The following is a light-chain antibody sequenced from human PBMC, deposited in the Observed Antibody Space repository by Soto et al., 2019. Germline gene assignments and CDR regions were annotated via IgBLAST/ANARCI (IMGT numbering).Light chain of an antibody. J-gene: IGLJ2*01. V-gene: IGLV1-40*01. CDR2: GNS. Sequence: QSVLTQPPSVSGAPGQRVTISCTGSSSNIGAGFDVHWYHQIAGTAPKLLIYGNSNRPSGVPDRFSGSKSGTSASLAITGLQAEDEADYYCQSYDSSLSGVFGGGTKLTVL. CDR1: SSNIGAGFD. CDR3: QSYDSSLSGV.